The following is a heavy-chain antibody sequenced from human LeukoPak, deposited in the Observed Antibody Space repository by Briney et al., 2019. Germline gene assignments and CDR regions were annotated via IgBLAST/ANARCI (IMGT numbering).Heavy chain of an antibody. D-gene: IGHD5-18*01. CDR3: ARYGVQLWPVERYYGMDV. CDR1: GYTFTSYG. V-gene: IGHV1-18*01. Sequence: GASVKVSCKASGYTFTSYGISWVRQAPGQGLGRMGWISAYNGNTNYAQKLQGRVTMTTDTSTSTAYMELRSLRSDDTAVYYCARYGVQLWPVERYYGMDVWGQGTTVTVSS. J-gene: IGHJ6*02. CDR2: ISAYNGNT.